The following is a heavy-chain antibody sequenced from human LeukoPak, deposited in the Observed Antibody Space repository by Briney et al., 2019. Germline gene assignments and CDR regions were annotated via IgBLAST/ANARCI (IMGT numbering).Heavy chain of an antibody. J-gene: IGHJ4*02. CDR3: ATTYPLFDY. CDR2: ISRSSTYI. Sequence: GGSLRLSCPASGFTFSTYSMNWVRQAPGKGLEWVSSISRSSTYIYYADSVKGRFTISRDNAENSLYLQMNSLRAEDTAVYYCATTYPLFDYWGQGTLVTVSS. CDR1: GFTFSTYS. V-gene: IGHV3-21*01.